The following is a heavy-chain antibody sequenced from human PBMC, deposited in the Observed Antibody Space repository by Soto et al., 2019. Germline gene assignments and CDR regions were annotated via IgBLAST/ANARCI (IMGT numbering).Heavy chain of an antibody. CDR2: MNPNSGNT. CDR3: ARGPDFWSGYHRSGYYYYYMDV. Sequence: ASVKVSCKASGYTFTSYDINWVRQATGQGLEWMGWMNPNSGNTGYAQKFQGRVTMTRNTSISTAYMELSSLRSEDTAVYYCARGPDFWSGYHRSGYYYYYMDVWGKGTTVTVSS. V-gene: IGHV1-8*01. CDR1: GYTFTSYD. J-gene: IGHJ6*03. D-gene: IGHD3-3*01.